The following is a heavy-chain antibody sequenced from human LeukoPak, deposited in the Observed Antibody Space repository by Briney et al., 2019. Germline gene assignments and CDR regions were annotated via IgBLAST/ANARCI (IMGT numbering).Heavy chain of an antibody. CDR3: ARDRGGSPSYDILTGPSGFSGMDV. D-gene: IGHD3-9*01. CDR2: IYYSGST. J-gene: IGHJ6*02. Sequence: SETLSLTCTVSGGSIISGDYYWSWIRQPPGKGLEWIEYIYYSGSTYYNPSLKSRVTISVDTSKNQFSLKLSSVTAADTAVYYCARDRGGSPSYDILTGPSGFSGMDVWGQGTTITVSS. CDR1: GGSIISGDYY. V-gene: IGHV4-30-4*01.